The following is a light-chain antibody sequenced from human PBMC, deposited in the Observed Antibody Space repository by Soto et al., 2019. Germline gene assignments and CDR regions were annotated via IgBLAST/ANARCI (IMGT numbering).Light chain of an antibody. Sequence: IQLTQSPSSLSASVGDRVTITCRASQDIDIYLSLYQQKPGEAPKLLIYAASTLYGGVPSRFSRSGSGTHFALTITSLQAEDFATNNCQKLRMSPPTFGGGTKV. J-gene: IGKJ4*01. CDR3: QKLRMSPPT. V-gene: IGKV1-9*01. CDR2: AAS. CDR1: QDIDIY.